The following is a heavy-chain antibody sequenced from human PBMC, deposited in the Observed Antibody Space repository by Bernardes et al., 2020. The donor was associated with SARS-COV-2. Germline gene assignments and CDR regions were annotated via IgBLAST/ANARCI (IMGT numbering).Heavy chain of an antibody. J-gene: IGHJ2*01. CDR2: IGDGAT. Sequence: GGSLRLSCEASGFILSNYWMHWVRQVPGKGLVWVSRIGDGATTYADSVKGRFTISRDKARNTLHLQMDNLRVEDTAVYYCGKRDVAAGNWYFDLWGRGTLVTVSS. D-gene: IGHD6-13*01. CDR1: GFILSNYW. CDR3: GKRDVAAGNWYFDL. V-gene: IGHV3-74*01.